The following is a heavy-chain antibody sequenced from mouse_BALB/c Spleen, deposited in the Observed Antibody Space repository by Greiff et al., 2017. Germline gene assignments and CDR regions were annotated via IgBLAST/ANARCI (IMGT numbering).Heavy chain of an antibody. Sequence: VQLVESGPGLVAPSQSLSITCTVSGFSLTSYGVHWVRQPPGKGLEWLGVIWAGGSTNYNSALMSRLSISEDNSKSQVFLKMNSLQTDDTAMYYCARDGGLTGTGYWYFDVWGAGTTVTVSS. D-gene: IGHD4-1*01. CDR3: ARDGGLTGTGYWYFDV. CDR1: GFSLTSYG. CDR2: IWAGGST. V-gene: IGHV2-9*02. J-gene: IGHJ1*01.